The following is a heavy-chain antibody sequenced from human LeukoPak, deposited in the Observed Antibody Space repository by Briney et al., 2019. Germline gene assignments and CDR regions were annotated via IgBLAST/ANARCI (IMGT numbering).Heavy chain of an antibody. J-gene: IGHJ2*01. V-gene: IGHV1-8*01. CDR3: ARFGDPFWNFDL. CDR1: GYTFISND. Sequence: GASVKVSCKASGYTFISNDINWVRQAPGQGLEWMGWMNPNSGNTGYAQKFQGRVTMTRNISISTAYMELSSLRSEDTAVYFCARFGDPFWNFDLWGRGTLITVSS. D-gene: IGHD3-16*01. CDR2: MNPNSGNT.